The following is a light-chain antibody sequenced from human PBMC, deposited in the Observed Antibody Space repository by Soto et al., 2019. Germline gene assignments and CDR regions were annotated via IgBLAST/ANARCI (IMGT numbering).Light chain of an antibody. CDR2: DTS. CDR3: QHYGSSPPIT. Sequence: EIVLTQSPATLSLSPGERATLSCRASQSVSSYLAWYQQKPGQAPRLLIYDTSNRATGIPDRISGSGSGTDFTLTISSLEPEDFAVYYCQHYGSSPPITFGQGTRLEI. J-gene: IGKJ5*01. V-gene: IGKV3-11*01. CDR1: QSVSSY.